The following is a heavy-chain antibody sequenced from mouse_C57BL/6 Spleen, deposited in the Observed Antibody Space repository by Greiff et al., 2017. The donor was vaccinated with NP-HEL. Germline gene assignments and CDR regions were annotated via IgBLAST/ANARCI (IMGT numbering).Heavy chain of an antibody. CDR1: GFTFSDYY. Sequence: DVMLVESGGGLVQPGGSLKLSCAASGFTFSDYYMYWVRQTPEKRLEWVAYISNGGGSTYYPDTVKGRFTISRDNAKNTLYLQMSRLKSEDTAMYYCARHSMITRWYFDVWGTGTTVTVSS. J-gene: IGHJ1*03. V-gene: IGHV5-12*01. CDR3: ARHSMITRWYFDV. D-gene: IGHD2-4*01. CDR2: ISNGGGST.